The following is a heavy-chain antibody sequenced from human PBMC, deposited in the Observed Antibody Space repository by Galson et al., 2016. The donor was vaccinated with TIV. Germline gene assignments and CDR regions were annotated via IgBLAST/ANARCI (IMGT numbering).Heavy chain of an antibody. CDR2: IWFDGSHQ. Sequence: SLRLSCAASGFTFSRYGMHWVRQAPGKGLEWVALIWFDGSHQYYTDSVKGRFTISRDNSKNTLYLQMNSLRAEDSAVYYCASDLFVSGRRGEWYFDLWGRGTLVTGSS. CDR1: GFTFSRYG. J-gene: IGHJ2*01. CDR3: ASDLFVSGRRGEWYFDL. D-gene: IGHD3-16*01. V-gene: IGHV3-33*01.